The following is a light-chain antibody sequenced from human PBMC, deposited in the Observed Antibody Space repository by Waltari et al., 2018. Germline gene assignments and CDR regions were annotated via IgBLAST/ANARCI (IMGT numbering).Light chain of an antibody. CDR3: QQHHSIPFT. CDR2: WAS. J-gene: IGKJ3*01. Sequence: DIVMTQSPDSLAVSRGERATIHSKSSQNVLYSSNKKNYLAWYQQKPGQHPKLLIYWASTQESGVPDRSSCRGYGTDFTLTISSLQAEDVAVYYCQQHHSIPFTFSPAPKVDI. V-gene: IGKV4-1*01. CDR1: QNVLYSSNKKNY.